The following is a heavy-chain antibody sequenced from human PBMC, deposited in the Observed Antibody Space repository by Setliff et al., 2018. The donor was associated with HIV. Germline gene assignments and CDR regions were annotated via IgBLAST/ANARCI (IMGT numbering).Heavy chain of an antibody. J-gene: IGHJ1*01. D-gene: IGHD6-13*01. Sequence: SLRLSCAASGFTFSHYAMTWVRQAPGKGLEWVSAISGSGDSTYYADSVKGRFTISRDNSKNTLYLQMNSLRAEDTALYYCAKLARYDSTWYDAEYCQQWGQGTLVTVSS. CDR1: GFTFSHYA. V-gene: IGHV3-23*01. CDR2: ISGSGDST. CDR3: AKLARYDSTWYDAEYCQQ.